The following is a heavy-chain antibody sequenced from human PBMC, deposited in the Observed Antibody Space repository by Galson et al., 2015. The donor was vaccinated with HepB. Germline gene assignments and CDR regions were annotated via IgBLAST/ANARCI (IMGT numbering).Heavy chain of an antibody. CDR3: AKNYHFDS. D-gene: IGHD1-7*01. Sequence: SLRLSCAASGFTVSGNYMNWVRQAPGKGLEWVSSISASDGRTYYADSVKGRFTISRDNSKNTLYLQMSSLRAEDTAVYYCAKNYHFDSWGQGTLVTVSS. V-gene: IGHV3-23*01. J-gene: IGHJ4*02. CDR1: GFTVSGNY. CDR2: ISASDGRT.